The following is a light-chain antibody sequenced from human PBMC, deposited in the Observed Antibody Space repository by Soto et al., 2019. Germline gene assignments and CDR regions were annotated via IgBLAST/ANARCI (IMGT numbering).Light chain of an antibody. J-gene: IGKJ5*01. CDR2: FAS. CDR3: QQFHSYPIT. CDR1: QGISTL. Sequence: DIQMTQCPSSLSASVGDTVTIPCRASQGISTLFACYQQNPGKAPRSLIYFASSLQSGVPSRFTGSGSGIDFTLTISSLQPEDFATYYCQQFHSYPITFGQGTRLEIK. V-gene: IGKV1D-16*01.